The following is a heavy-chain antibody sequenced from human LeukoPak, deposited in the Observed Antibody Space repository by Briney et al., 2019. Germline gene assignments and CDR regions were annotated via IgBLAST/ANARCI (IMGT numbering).Heavy chain of an antibody. Sequence: PGGSLRLSCESSTYSFSRFGMNWVRQAPGKGLEWVSYISHTGSTMSYADSVKGRFTISRDNAKNSLYLQMNSLRAEDTAMYYCAIPPLSGTGSSRPLAGIDVWGQGTTVTVSS. V-gene: IGHV3-48*04. CDR1: TYSFSRFG. CDR2: ISHTGSTM. CDR3: AIPPLSGTGSSRPLAGIDV. D-gene: IGHD3-10*01. J-gene: IGHJ6*02.